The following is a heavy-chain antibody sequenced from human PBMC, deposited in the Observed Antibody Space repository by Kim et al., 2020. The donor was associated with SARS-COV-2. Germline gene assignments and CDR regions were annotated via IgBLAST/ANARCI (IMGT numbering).Heavy chain of an antibody. CDR2: ISSSSSYI. D-gene: IGHD6-19*01. V-gene: IGHV3-21*01. Sequence: GGSLRLSCAASGFTFSSYSMNWVRQAPGKGLEWVSSISSSSSYIYYADSVKGRFTISRDNAKNSLYLQMNSLRAEDTAVYYCARVSSGWYIRYFDLWGRGTLVTVSS. J-gene: IGHJ2*01. CDR1: GFTFSSYS. CDR3: ARVSSGWYIRYFDL.